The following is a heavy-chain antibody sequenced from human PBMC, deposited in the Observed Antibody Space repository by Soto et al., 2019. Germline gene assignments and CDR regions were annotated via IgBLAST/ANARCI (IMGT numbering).Heavy chain of an antibody. D-gene: IGHD4-17*01. J-gene: IGHJ4*02. V-gene: IGHV4-59*01. CDR3: ACGDLYFDY. Sequence: QVQLRESGPGLVKPSETLSLTCTVSGGSISSYYWSWIRRPPGKGLEWIGNIYYSGSTNYNPSLRSRVTISVDTSKNQFSLKLSSVTAADTAVYYCACGDLYFDYWGQGTLVTVSS. CDR1: GGSISSYY. CDR2: IYYSGST.